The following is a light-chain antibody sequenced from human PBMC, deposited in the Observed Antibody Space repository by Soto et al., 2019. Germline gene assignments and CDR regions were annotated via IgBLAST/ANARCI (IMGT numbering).Light chain of an antibody. V-gene: IGLV1-40*01. J-gene: IGLJ1*01. CDR3: QSYDGTLSGSYV. CDR1: SSNIGAGYD. CDR2: GTT. Sequence: QSVLTHPPSVSGAPGQRVTISCTGSSSNIGAGYDVHWYQQLPGTAPKLVIYGTTNRPSGVPDRFSGSKSGTSASLAITGLQAEDEADYYCQSYDGTLSGSYVFGIGTKLTVL.